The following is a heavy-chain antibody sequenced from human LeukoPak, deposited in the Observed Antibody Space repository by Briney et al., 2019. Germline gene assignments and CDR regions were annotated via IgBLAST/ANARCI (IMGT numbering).Heavy chain of an antibody. CDR2: INSSGGIT. D-gene: IGHD5-24*01. CDR1: GYTCTSYY. V-gene: IGHV1-46*01. CDR3: ARGSGTSNYLIAY. Sequence: ASVKVSCKASGYTCTSYYMHWVRPAPGQGLEWMGIINSSGGITSYVQKFQGRVTMTRDTSTSTVYMELSSLRSEDTAVYYCARGSGTSNYLIAYWGQGTLVTVSS. J-gene: IGHJ4*02.